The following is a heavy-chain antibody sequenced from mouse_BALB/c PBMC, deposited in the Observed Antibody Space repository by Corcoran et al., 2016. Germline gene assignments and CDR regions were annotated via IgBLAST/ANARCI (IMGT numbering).Heavy chain of an antibody. CDR2: ISYDGSN. J-gene: IGHJ2*01. CDR3: ARLVYDYDVLDY. Sequence: DVQLQESGPGLVKPSQSLSLTCSVTGYSITSGYYWNWIRQFPGNKLEWMGYISYDGSNNYNPSLKNRISITRDTSKNQFFLKLNSVTTEDTATYYCARLVYDYDVLDYLCQGTTLTVSS. CDR1: GYSITSGYY. V-gene: IGHV3-6*02. D-gene: IGHD2-4*01.